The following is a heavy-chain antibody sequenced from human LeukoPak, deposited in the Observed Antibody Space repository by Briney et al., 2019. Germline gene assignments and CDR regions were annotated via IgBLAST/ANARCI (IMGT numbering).Heavy chain of an antibody. CDR2: IHYSGST. V-gene: IGHV4-59*01. J-gene: IGHJ4*02. Sequence: PSETLSLTCTVSSGSISGYYWSWIRQPPGKGLKYIGYIHYSGSTNYNPSLKSRVTISLDTSKNLFSLKLNSVTAPDTAVYYCARTADGSGYYGIGYWGQGTLVTVSS. D-gene: IGHD3-22*01. CDR3: ARTADGSGYYGIGY. CDR1: SGSISGYY.